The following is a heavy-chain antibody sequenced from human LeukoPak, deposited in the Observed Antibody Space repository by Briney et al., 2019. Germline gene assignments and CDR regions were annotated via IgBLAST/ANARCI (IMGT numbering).Heavy chain of an antibody. CDR3: ARGSDGTTVTPYYYYYMDV. CDR1: GYTFIGYY. J-gene: IGHJ6*03. V-gene: IGHV1-18*04. CDR2: ISAYNGNT. D-gene: IGHD4-17*01. Sequence: GASVKVSCKASGYTFIGYYMHWVRQAPGQGLEWMGWISAYNGNTNYAQKLQGRVTMTTDTSTSTAYMELRSLRSDDTAVYYCARGSDGTTVTPYYYYYMDVWGKGTTVTISS.